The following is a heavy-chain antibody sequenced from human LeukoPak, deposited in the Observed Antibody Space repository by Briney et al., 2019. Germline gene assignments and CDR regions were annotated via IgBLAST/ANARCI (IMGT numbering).Heavy chain of an antibody. CDR2: IGSSEAYS. D-gene: IGHD1-14*01. Sequence: GWSLRLSCASSVFRFSYHDRHGLGQAPGKGLEFVSSIGSSEAYSFFADTVKGGLTIYRDNFQSTMYLQMDGLRPEDSAVYYCARGLGGTKTGGLDIWGQGTVVTVSS. CDR3: ARGLGGTKTGGLDI. CDR1: VFRFSYHD. V-gene: IGHV3-64*02. J-gene: IGHJ3*02.